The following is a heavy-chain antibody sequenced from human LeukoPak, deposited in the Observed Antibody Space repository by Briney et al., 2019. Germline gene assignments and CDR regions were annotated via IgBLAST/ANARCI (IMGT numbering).Heavy chain of an antibody. V-gene: IGHV3-21*01. J-gene: IGHJ4*02. CDR2: ISSSSSHI. CDR3: ARDLIFCSGGSCYSGLWDY. CDR1: GFTFSSYS. D-gene: IGHD2-15*01. Sequence: GGSLRLSCAASGFTFSSYSMNWVRQAPGKGLEWVSSISSSSSHIYYADSVKGRFTISRDNAKNSLHLQMNSLRTEDTAVYYCARDLIFCSGGSCYSGLWDYWGQGTLVTVSS.